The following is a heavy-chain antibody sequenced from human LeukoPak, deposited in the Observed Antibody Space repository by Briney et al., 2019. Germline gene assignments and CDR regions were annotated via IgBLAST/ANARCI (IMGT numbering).Heavy chain of an antibody. Sequence: GGSLRLSCAASGFTFSSYNMNWVRQAPGKGLEWVSFISSSGSYIYYADSVKGRFTISRDNAKNSLYLQIDSLRAEDTAMYYCARASGTNAGYVQVDYWGQGTLVTVSS. V-gene: IGHV3-21*06. CDR2: ISSSGSYI. J-gene: IGHJ4*02. CDR3: ARASGTNAGYVQVDY. D-gene: IGHD3-9*01. CDR1: GFTFSSYN.